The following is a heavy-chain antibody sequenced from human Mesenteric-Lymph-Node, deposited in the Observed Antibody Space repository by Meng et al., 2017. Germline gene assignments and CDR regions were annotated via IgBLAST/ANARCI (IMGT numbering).Heavy chain of an antibody. CDR1: GFIFRNHD. Sequence: GESLKIPCEASGFIFRNHDMIWVRQVPGEGLEWISSISAGGDRTSDAVSAKGRFTNSRDNSKNTLYLQMNNLRVEDTAVYYCVKDPNWEGDCWGQGTMVTVSS. D-gene: IGHD7-27*01. J-gene: IGHJ5*01. V-gene: IGHV3-23*01. CDR2: ISAGGDRT. CDR3: VKDPNWEGDC.